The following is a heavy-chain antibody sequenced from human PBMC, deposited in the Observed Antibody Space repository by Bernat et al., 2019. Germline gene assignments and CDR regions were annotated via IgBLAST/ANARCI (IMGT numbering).Heavy chain of an antibody. J-gene: IGHJ3*02. Sequence: QVQLVQSGAEVKKPGASVKVSCKVSGYTLTELSMHWVRQAPGKGLEWMGGFDPEDGETIYAQKFQGRVTMTEDTSTDTAYRELSSLRSEDTAVYYGATSRAIVVVVAAPDAFDIWGQGTMVTVSS. D-gene: IGHD2-15*01. CDR3: ATSRAIVVVVAAPDAFDI. V-gene: IGHV1-24*01. CDR1: GYTLTELS. CDR2: FDPEDGET.